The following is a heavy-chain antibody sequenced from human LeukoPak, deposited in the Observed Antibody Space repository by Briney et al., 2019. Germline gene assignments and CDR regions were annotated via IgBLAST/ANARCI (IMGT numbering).Heavy chain of an antibody. Sequence: GGSLRLSCAASGLAFSAHKMHWVRQAPRKGLVWVSRISTDGYTTDYADFVQGRFTASRDNTKNTWSLEMNSLRAEDTAVYYCVVGGSPGYWGQGTLVTVSS. CDR1: GLAFSAHK. CDR3: VVGGSPGY. D-gene: IGHD2-15*01. CDR2: ISTDGYTT. V-gene: IGHV3-74*01. J-gene: IGHJ4*02.